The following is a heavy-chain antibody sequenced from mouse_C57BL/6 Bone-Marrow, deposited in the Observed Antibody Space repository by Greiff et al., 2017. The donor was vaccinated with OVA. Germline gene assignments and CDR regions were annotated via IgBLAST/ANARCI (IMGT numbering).Heavy chain of an antibody. J-gene: IGHJ4*01. D-gene: IGHD2-12*01. Sequence: EVKLMESGGGLVKPGGSLKLSCAASGFTFSSYAMSWVRQTPEKRLEWVATISDGGSYTYYPDTVKGRFTISRDNAKNNLYLQMSHLKSEDTAMYYCAKDGAYYSGDYWGQGTSVTVSS. V-gene: IGHV5-4*01. CDR2: ISDGGSYT. CDR3: AKDGAYYSGDY. CDR1: GFTFSSYA.